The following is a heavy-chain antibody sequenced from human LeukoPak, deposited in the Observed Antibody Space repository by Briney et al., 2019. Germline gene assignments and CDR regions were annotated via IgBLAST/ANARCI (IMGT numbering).Heavy chain of an antibody. Sequence: PGGSLRLSCAASGFTFSSYNMNWVRQAPGKGLEWVSHISTSSSTIYYADSVKGRFTISRDNAKNSLYLQMNSLSAEDTAVYYCARTIAEAARFDYWGQGTLVTVSS. CDR3: ARTIAEAARFDY. CDR1: GFTFSSYN. D-gene: IGHD6-13*01. V-gene: IGHV3-48*01. J-gene: IGHJ4*02. CDR2: ISTSSSTI.